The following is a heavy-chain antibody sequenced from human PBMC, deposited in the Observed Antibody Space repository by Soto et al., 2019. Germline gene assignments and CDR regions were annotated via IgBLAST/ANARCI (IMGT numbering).Heavy chain of an antibody. CDR1: GYTFTCYY. Sequence: ASVKVSCNPSGYTFTCYYMHWVRQAPRQGLEWMGWINPHSGGTSYAQKLQGSGTMTRDTSISTAHMELSRLRSDDTAVYYCARAYQGYYYYGRDVCGQGTTVAVS. J-gene: IGHJ6*02. CDR3: ARAYQGYYYYGRDV. D-gene: IGHD2-2*01. V-gene: IGHV1-2*02. CDR2: INPHSGGT.